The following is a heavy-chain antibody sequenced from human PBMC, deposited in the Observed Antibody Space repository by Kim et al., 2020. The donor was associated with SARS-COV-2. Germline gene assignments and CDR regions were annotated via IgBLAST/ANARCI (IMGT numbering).Heavy chain of an antibody. V-gene: IGHV1-69*13. J-gene: IGHJ6*02. D-gene: IGHD6-13*01. CDR2: IIPIFGTT. CDR1: GGTFSNYA. CDR3: ALTGYSSRESYYYYYGMDV. Sequence: SVKVSCKASGGTFSNYAISWVRQAPGQGLEWMGGIIPIFGTTNYAQKFQGRVTITADESTSTAYMELSSLRSEDTAVYSFALTGYSSRESYYYYYGMDVWGQGTTVTVSS.